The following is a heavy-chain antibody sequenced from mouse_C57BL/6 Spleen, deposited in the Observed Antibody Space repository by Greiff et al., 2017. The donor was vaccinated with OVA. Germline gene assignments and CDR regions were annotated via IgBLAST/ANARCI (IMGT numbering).Heavy chain of an antibody. V-gene: IGHV1-81*01. J-gene: IGHJ4*01. Sequence: VKLQESGAELARPGASVKLSCKASGYTFTSYGISWVKQRTGQGLEWIGEIYPRSGNTYYNEKFKGKATLTADKSSSTAYMELRSLTSEDSAVYFCATVVAPGAMDYWGQGTSVTVSS. D-gene: IGHD1-1*01. CDR1: GYTFTSYG. CDR3: ATVVAPGAMDY. CDR2: IYPRSGNT.